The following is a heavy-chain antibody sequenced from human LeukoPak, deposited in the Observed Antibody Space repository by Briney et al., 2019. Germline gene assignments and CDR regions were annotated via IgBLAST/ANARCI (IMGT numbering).Heavy chain of an antibody. J-gene: IGHJ6*03. D-gene: IGHD6-19*01. V-gene: IGHV4-59*01. CDR3: ARVFRDIAVAGTPYYYYYIDV. CDR2: IHYSGST. CDR1: GGSISSYY. Sequence: PSETLSLTCTVSGGSISSYYWSWIRQPPGKGLEWIGYIHYSGSTNYNPSLKSRVTISVDTSKNQFSLKLSSVTAADTAVYYCARVFRDIAVAGTPYYYYYIDVWGKGTTVTVSS.